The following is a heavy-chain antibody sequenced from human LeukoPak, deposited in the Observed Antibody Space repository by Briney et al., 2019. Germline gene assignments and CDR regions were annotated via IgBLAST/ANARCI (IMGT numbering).Heavy chain of an antibody. D-gene: IGHD5-12*01. CDR3: ARVSSTMTVDKDFQH. CDR1: GFTFSSYD. Sequence: GGSLRLSCAASGFTFSSYDMHWVRQAPGRGLEWVALIWSDGSNKYYADSVKGRFTISRDNAKNSLYLQMNSLRAEDTAVYYCARVSSTMTVDKDFQHWGQGTLVTVSS. CDR2: IWSDGSNK. V-gene: IGHV3-33*01. J-gene: IGHJ1*01.